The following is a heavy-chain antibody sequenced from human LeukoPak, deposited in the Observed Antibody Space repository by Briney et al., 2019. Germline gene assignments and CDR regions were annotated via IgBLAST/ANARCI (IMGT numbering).Heavy chain of an antibody. CDR1: GFTFSSYW. V-gene: IGHV3-74*01. Sequence: GGSLRLSCAASGFTFSSYWMHWVRQAPGKGLVWVSRINSDGSSTSYADSVKGRFTISRDNAKNTLYLQMNSLRAEDTAVYYCARVRVLWFGESPPHFDYWGQGTLVTVSS. J-gene: IGHJ4*02. CDR3: ARVRVLWFGESPPHFDY. D-gene: IGHD3-10*01. CDR2: INSDGSST.